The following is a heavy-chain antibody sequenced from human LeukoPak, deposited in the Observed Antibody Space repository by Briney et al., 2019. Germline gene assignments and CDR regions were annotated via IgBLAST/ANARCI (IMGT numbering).Heavy chain of an antibody. D-gene: IGHD3-22*01. V-gene: IGHV4-39*07. J-gene: IGHJ5*02. Sequence: PSETLSLTCTVSGGSISSNSYYWGWIRQPPGKGLEWIGSIYYSGSTYYNPSLKSRVTISVDTSKNQFSLKLSSVTAADTAVYYCARDLDSSGLDWFDPWGQGTLVTVSS. CDR3: ARDLDSSGLDWFDP. CDR2: IYYSGST. CDR1: GGSISSNSYY.